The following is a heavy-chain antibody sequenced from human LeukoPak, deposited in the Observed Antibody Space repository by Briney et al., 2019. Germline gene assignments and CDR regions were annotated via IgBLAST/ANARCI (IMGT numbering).Heavy chain of an antibody. Sequence: QPGGSLRLSCAASGFTFSSYAMSWVRQAPGKGLEWVSAISGSGHDTYYADSVKGRFTISRDNSKNTLYLQMNSLRAEDTAIYYCAKYVGGYSCNDYWGQGTLVTISS. CDR1: GFTFSSYA. V-gene: IGHV3-23*01. CDR3: AKYVGGYSCNDY. CDR2: ISGSGHDT. D-gene: IGHD1-26*01. J-gene: IGHJ4*02.